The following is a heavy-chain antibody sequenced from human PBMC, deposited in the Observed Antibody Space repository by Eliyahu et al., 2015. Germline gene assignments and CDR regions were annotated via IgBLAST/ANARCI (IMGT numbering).Heavy chain of an antibody. V-gene: IGHV3-11*01. CDR3: ASTERGLRHWFDP. CDR2: ISSSGSTI. Sequence: QVQLVESGGGLVKPGGSLRLSXAASGXXFSDYYMSWIRQAPGKGLEWVSYISSSGSTIYYADSVKGRFTISRDNAKNSLYLQMNSLRAEDTAVYYCASTERGLRHWFDPWGQGTLVTVSS. CDR1: GXXFSDYY. J-gene: IGHJ5*02. D-gene: IGHD5-12*01.